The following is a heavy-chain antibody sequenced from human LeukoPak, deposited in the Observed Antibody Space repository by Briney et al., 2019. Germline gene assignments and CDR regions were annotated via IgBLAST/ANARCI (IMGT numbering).Heavy chain of an antibody. CDR1: GFTFSSCA. CDR3: AKGTYSSSPRDY. J-gene: IGHJ4*02. V-gene: IGHV3-23*01. D-gene: IGHD6-6*01. CDR2: ISGSGGST. Sequence: GGSLRLSCAASGFTFSSCAMSWVRQAPGKGLEWVSAISGSGGSTYYAGSVKGRFTISRDNSKNTLVLQMNSLRAEDTAVYYCAKGTYSSSPRDYWGQGTLVTVSS.